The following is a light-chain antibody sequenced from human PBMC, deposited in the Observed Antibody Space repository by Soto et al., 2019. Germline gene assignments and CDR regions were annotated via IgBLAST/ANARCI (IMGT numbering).Light chain of an antibody. CDR2: DAS. CDR1: QSVSSSY. V-gene: IGKV3-20*01. Sequence: EIGLTQSPGTLSLSPGERATLSCRASQSVSSSYLAWYQQKPGQAPRLLIYDASSRATGIPDRFSGSGSGTDFTLTISRLEPEDFAVYYCQQYGRLPLTFGGGTKVDIK. CDR3: QQYGRLPLT. J-gene: IGKJ4*01.